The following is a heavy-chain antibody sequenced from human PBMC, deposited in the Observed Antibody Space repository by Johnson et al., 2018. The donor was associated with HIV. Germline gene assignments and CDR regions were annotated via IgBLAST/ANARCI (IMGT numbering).Heavy chain of an antibody. J-gene: IGHJ3*02. V-gene: IGHV3-20*04. CDR2: INWNGGST. CDR3: AREGRMDYGAPRSAFDS. D-gene: IGHD4-17*01. Sequence: EVQLVESGGGVVRPGGSLRLSCAASGFTFDDYGMSWVRQAPGKGLEWVSGINWNGGSTGYADYVDGRFTISRVNAKDSLYLQMNSLRAEDTALYYCAREGRMDYGAPRSAFDSWGQGTMVTVSS. CDR1: GFTFDDYG.